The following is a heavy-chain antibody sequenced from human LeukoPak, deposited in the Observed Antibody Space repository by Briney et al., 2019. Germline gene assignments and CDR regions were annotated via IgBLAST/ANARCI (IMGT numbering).Heavy chain of an antibody. V-gene: IGHV3-48*01. J-gene: IGHJ6*02. D-gene: IGHD2-15*01. CDR1: GFTFSSYS. CDR2: ISSSSSSI. Sequence: GGSLRLSCEASGFTFSSYSMNWVRQAPGKGLEWVSYISSSSSSIYYADSVKGRFTISRDNAKNSLYLQMNSLRAEDTAVYYCERGGHYYYGMDVWGQGTRSPSP. CDR3: ERGGHYYYGMDV.